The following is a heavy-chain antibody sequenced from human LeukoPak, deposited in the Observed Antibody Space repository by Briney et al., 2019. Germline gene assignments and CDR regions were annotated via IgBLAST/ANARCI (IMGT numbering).Heavy chain of an antibody. Sequence: ASVKVSCKGSGYTLSNHAFSWVRQAPGQGLEWMGWINTNTGNPTYAQGFTGRFVFSLDTSVSTAYLQISSLKAEDTAVYYCASPSTGLAVAGDNWFDPWGQGTLVTVSS. V-gene: IGHV7-4-1*02. CDR3: ASPSTGLAVAGDNWFDP. CDR1: GYTLSNHA. J-gene: IGHJ5*02. CDR2: INTNTGNP. D-gene: IGHD6-19*01.